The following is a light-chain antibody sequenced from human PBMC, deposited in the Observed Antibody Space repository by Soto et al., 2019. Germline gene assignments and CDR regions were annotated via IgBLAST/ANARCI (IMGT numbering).Light chain of an antibody. J-gene: IGKJ2*01. Sequence: DIQMTQSPSSLSASVGDRVTITCQASQDISNYLNWYQQKPGIAPNLLIHDASKLKTGVPSRFSGNGSGTDFTFTISSLKPEDIATYHCQQYNNLPYTFGQGTKLEIK. CDR2: DAS. CDR3: QQYNNLPYT. CDR1: QDISNY. V-gene: IGKV1-33*01.